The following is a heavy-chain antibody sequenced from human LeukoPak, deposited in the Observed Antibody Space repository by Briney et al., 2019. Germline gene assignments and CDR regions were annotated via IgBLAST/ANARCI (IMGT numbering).Heavy chain of an antibody. CDR3: ARESPRDYYFDY. D-gene: IGHD5-24*01. J-gene: IGHJ4*02. Sequence: ASVKVSCKASGYTFTSYAMHWVRQAPGQRLEWMGGINAGNGNTKYSQRFQGRVTITRDTSASTAYMELSSLRSEDTAVYYCARESPRDYYFDYWGQGTLVTVSS. CDR2: INAGNGNT. CDR1: GYTFTSYA. V-gene: IGHV1-3*01.